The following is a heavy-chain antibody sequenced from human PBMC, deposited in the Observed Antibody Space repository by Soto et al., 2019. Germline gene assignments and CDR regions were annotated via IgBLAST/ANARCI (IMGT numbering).Heavy chain of an antibody. V-gene: IGHV4-34*01. J-gene: IGHJ4*02. D-gene: IGHD5-18*01. CDR1: GGSFSGYY. CDR3: ARADWDTAINTEN. CDR2: INHSGST. Sequence: QVQLQQWGAGLLKPSETLSLTCAVYGGSFSGYYWSWIRQPPGKGLEWIGEINHSGSTNYNPSLKSRVTISVDTSKNQFSRKLSSVTAADTAVYYCARADWDTAINTENWGQGTLVTVSS.